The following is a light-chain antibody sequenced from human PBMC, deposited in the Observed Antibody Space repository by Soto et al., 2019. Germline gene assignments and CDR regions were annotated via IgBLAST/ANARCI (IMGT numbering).Light chain of an antibody. V-gene: IGLV2-14*01. J-gene: IGLJ1*01. CDR3: SAFTGSTYV. CDR2: DVS. Sequence: QSVLTQPASVSGSPGQSITISCIGTSSNVGGNKYVSWYQQNPGKAPKLMICDVSNRPSEVSNRFSGSKSGNTASLTISGLQAEDEADYYCSAFTGSTYVFGTGTKVTVL. CDR1: SSNVGGNKY.